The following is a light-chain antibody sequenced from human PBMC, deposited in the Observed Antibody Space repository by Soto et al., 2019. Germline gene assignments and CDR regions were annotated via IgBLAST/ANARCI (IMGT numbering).Light chain of an antibody. Sequence: DIQMTQSPSTLSASVGDIVTITCRASQSISTWVAWYQQKPGKAPKLLIYAASSLQSGVPSRFSGSGSGTEFILNISSLQPDDFATYYCQQYDSYSWTFDQGTKVDIK. J-gene: IGKJ1*01. CDR1: QSISTW. CDR2: AAS. V-gene: IGKV1-5*01. CDR3: QQYDSYSWT.